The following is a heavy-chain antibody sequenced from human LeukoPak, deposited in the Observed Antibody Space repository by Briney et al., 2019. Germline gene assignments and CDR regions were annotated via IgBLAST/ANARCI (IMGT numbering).Heavy chain of an antibody. D-gene: IGHD3-10*02. J-gene: IGHJ4*02. CDR3: AKDIQGYDVGYYFDY. CDR1: GFTFDDYA. CDR2: ISGDGGST. V-gene: IGHV3-43*02. Sequence: GGSLRLSCAASGFTFDDYAMHWVRQAPGKGLEWVSLISGDGGSTYYADSVKSRFTISRDNSKNSLYLQMNSLRTEDTALYYCAKDIQGYDVGYYFDYWGQGTLVTVSS.